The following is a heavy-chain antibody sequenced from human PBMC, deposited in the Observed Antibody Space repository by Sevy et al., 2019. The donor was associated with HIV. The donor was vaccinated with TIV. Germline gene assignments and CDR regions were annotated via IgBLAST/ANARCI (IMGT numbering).Heavy chain of an antibody. Sequence: VGSLRLSCAASGFTFSSYAMHWVRQAPGKGLEWVAVISYDGSNKYYADSVKGRFTISRDNSKNTLYLQMNSLRAEDTAVYYCARERFGELYHPHYYYYGMDVWGQGTTVTVSS. J-gene: IGHJ6*02. CDR3: ARERFGELYHPHYYYYGMDV. V-gene: IGHV3-30*04. CDR1: GFTFSSYA. CDR2: ISYDGSNK. D-gene: IGHD3-10*01.